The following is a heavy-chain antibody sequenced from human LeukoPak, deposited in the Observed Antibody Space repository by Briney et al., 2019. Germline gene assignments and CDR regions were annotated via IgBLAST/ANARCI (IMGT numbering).Heavy chain of an antibody. Sequence: SETLSLTCAVYGGSFSGYYWSWIRQPPGKGLEWIGEINHSGSTNYNPSLKSRVTISVDTSKNQFSLKLSSVTAADTAVYYCARGSLTTVVTFKCWYDDYWGQGTLVTVSS. CDR1: GGSFSGYY. CDR2: INHSGST. V-gene: IGHV4-34*01. D-gene: IGHD4-23*01. CDR3: ARGSLTTVVTFKCWYDDY. J-gene: IGHJ4*02.